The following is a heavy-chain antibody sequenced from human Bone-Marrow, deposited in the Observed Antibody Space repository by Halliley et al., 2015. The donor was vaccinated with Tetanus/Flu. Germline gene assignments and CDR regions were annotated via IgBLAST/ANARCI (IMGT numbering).Heavy chain of an antibody. Sequence: WIGYISYSGSTNYNPPLKSRVPMSIDPSENQFSLRLSSVTAADTAMYYCAKTYSDSWGWFAPWGQGTLVTASS. CDR2: ISYSGST. D-gene: IGHD6-13*01. V-gene: IGHV4-59*01. J-gene: IGHJ5*02. CDR3: AKTYSDSWGWFAP.